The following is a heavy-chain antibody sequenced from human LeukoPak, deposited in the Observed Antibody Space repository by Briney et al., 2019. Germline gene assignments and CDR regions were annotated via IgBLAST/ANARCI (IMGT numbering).Heavy chain of an antibody. Sequence: SETLSLTCAVYGGSFSGYYWSWIRQPPGKGLEWIGEINHSGSTNYNPSLKSRVTISVDTSKNQFSLKLSSVTAADTAVYYCARGPGLPGTSFDYWGQGTLVTVSS. CDR3: ARGPGLPGTSFDY. V-gene: IGHV4-34*01. CDR2: INHSGST. CDR1: GGSFSGYY. D-gene: IGHD2-21*02. J-gene: IGHJ4*02.